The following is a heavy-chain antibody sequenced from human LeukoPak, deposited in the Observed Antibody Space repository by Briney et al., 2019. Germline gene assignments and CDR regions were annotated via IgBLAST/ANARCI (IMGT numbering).Heavy chain of an antibody. CDR2: IYTSGST. V-gene: IGHV4-61*02. D-gene: IGHD3-10*01. J-gene: IGHJ5*02. Sequence: SETLSLTCAVSGDYISSGSYYWSWIRQPAGKGLEWIGRIYTSGSTNYNPSLKSRVTISVDTSKNQFSLKLSSVTAADTAVYYCARQPLYYYGSGSYSLDNWFDPWGQGTLVTVSS. CDR3: ARQPLYYYGSGSYSLDNWFDP. CDR1: GDYISSGSYY.